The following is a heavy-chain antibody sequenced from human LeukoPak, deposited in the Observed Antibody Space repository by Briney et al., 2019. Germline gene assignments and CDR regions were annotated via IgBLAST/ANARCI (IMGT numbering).Heavy chain of an antibody. V-gene: IGHV4-59*08. Sequence: SETLSLTCTASGGSISSYYWSWIRQSPGKGLECIGYIHYTGSTNYNPSLKSRVTISVETSKNKFSLKLKSVTAADTAVYYCARQGYSYGLRGGYYYYMDVWGKGTTDTISS. J-gene: IGHJ6*03. CDR3: ARQGYSYGLRGGYYYYMDV. CDR2: IHYTGST. CDR1: GGSISSYY. D-gene: IGHD5-18*01.